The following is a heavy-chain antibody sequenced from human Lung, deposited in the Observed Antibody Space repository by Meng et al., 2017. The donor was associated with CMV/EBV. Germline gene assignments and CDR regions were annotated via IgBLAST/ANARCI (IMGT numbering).Heavy chain of an antibody. CDR3: ATEPGYSSAWDN. D-gene: IGHD2-15*01. J-gene: IGHJ4*02. CDR1: GFIVSTKY. V-gene: IGHV3-53*01. Sequence: ESXKISCAVSGFIVSTKYMSWVRQAPGKGLEWVSTIYSGGNSYSADSVKGRFTISRDNSKNILYLQMKGLTAEDTAVYYCATEPGYSSAWDNWGQGTPVTVSS. CDR2: IYSGGNS.